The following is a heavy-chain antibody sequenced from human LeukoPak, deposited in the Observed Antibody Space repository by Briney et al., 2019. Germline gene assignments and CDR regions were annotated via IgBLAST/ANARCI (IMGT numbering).Heavy chain of an antibody. Sequence: PGGSLRLSCAASGFTFSRFAMSWVRQAPGKGLEWVSGISDNDGSYADSVKGRFTIFRDNSKNTLYMQMNSLRAEDTAVYYCAKGQGVIGVPKGSFDYWGQGTLVTVSS. V-gene: IGHV3-23*01. CDR1: GFTFSRFA. J-gene: IGHJ4*02. D-gene: IGHD3-3*01. CDR2: ISDNDGS. CDR3: AKGQGVIGVPKGSFDY.